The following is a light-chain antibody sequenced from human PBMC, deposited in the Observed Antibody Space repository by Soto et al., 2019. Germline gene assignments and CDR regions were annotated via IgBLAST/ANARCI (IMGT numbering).Light chain of an antibody. CDR3: QSYDSSPVSWV. CDR2: GNS. V-gene: IGLV1-40*01. J-gene: IGLJ3*02. Sequence: QSVLTQPPSVSGAPGQRVTISCTGSSSNIGAGYDVHWYQQLPGTAPKLLIYGNSNRPSGVPDRFSGSKSGTSASLAITGLQAEDEADYYCQSYDSSPVSWVFGGGTQLTVL. CDR1: SSNIGAGYD.